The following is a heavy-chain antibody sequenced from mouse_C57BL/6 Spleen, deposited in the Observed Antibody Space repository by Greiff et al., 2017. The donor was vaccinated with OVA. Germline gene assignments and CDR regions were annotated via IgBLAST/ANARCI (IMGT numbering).Heavy chain of an antibody. V-gene: IGHV1-66*01. D-gene: IGHD2-4*01. J-gene: IGHJ3*01. CDR3: ARRGDYGEWFAY. Sequence: VKLQESGPELVKPGASVKISCKASGYSFTSYYIHWVKQRPGQGLEWIGWIYPGSGNTKYNEKFKGKATLTADTSSSTAYMQLSSLTSEDSAVYYCARRGDYGEWFAYWGQGTLVTVSA. CDR1: GYSFTSYY. CDR2: IYPGSGNT.